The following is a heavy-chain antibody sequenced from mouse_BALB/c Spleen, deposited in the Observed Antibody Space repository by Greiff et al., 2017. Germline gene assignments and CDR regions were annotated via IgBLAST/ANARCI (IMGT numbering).Heavy chain of an antibody. CDR1: GYAFSSYW. D-gene: IGHD1-1*01. J-gene: IGHJ1*01. CDR2: IYPGDGDT. CDR3: ARGLYGSSYGWYFDV. Sequence: VMLVESGAELVRPGSSVKISCKASGYAFSSYWMNWVKQRPGQGLEWIGQIYPGDGDTNYNGKFKGKATLTADKSSSTAYMQLSSLTSEDTAVYYCARGLYGSSYGWYFDVWGAGTTGTVSS. V-gene: IGHV1-80*01.